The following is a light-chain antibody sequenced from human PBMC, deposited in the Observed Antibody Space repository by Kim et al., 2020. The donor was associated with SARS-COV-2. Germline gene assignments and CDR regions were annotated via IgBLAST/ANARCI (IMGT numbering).Light chain of an antibody. J-gene: IGLJ3*02. CDR3: QTWGTGIHWV. Sequence: VKLTCPPSSGHSSYAIAWHQQQPEKGPRYLMKLNSDGSHSKGDGIPDRFSGSSSGAERYLTISSLQSEDEADYYCQTWGTGIHWVFGGGTQLTVL. CDR2: LNSDGSH. CDR1: SGHSSYA. V-gene: IGLV4-69*01.